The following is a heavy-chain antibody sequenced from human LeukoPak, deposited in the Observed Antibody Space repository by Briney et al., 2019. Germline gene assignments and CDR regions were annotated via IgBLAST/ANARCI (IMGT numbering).Heavy chain of an antibody. Sequence: GGSLRLSCAASGFTFSGFWMTWVRQAPGKGLEWVANINEDGSTTYYMDSVKGRFTISRDNAKNSLYLQMNSLRAEDTAVYYCARAISKVSSGWYLCYFDYWGQGTLVTVSS. J-gene: IGHJ4*02. CDR1: GFTFSGFW. CDR2: INEDGSTT. D-gene: IGHD6-19*01. V-gene: IGHV3-7*02. CDR3: ARAISKVSSGWYLCYFDY.